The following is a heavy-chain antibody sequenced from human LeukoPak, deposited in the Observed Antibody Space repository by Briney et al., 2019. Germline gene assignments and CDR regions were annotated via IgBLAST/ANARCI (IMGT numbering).Heavy chain of an antibody. V-gene: IGHV5-51*01. D-gene: IGHD3-22*01. J-gene: IGHJ4*02. CDR3: ARGWTYYYGSSGYEY. Sequence: GESLKISCKGSGYSFTSYWIGWVRQMPGKGLEWMGIIYPGDSDTRYSPSFQGQVTISADKSISTAYLQWSSLRASDTAMYYCARGWTYYYGSSGYEYWGQGTLVTVSS. CDR1: GYSFTSYW. CDR2: IYPGDSDT.